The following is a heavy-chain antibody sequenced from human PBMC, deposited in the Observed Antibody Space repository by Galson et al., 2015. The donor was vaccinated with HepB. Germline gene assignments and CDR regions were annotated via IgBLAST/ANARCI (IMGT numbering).Heavy chain of an antibody. CDR2: ISAYNGQT. CDR1: GYTFNMFG. CDR3: AGVLGEYQLQKYYCHAMGV. V-gene: IGHV1-18*01. Sequence: SVKVSCKASGYTFNMFGIPWVRQAPGQGLEWMGWISAYNGQTNYAQKFQDRVTMTRDTSTGTGYMELRSLRNDDTAVYYFAGVLGEYQLQKYYCHAMGVWGQGATVTVSS. J-gene: IGHJ6*02. D-gene: IGHD3-10*01.